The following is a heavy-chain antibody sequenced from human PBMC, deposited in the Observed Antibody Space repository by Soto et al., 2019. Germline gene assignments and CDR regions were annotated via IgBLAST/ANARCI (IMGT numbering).Heavy chain of an antibody. J-gene: IGHJ6*02. V-gene: IGHV1-69*12. D-gene: IGHD5-12*01. CDR1: GGTFSSYA. CDR3: ARSRGYGGYDRYYYYGMDV. CDR2: IIPIFGTA. Sequence: QVQLVQSGAEVKKPGSSVKVSCKASGGTFSSYAISWVRQAPGQGLEWMGGIIPIFGTANYAQKFQGRVTITADESTSTAYMELSRLGSEDTAVYYCARSRGYGGYDRYYYYGMDVWGQGTTVTVSS.